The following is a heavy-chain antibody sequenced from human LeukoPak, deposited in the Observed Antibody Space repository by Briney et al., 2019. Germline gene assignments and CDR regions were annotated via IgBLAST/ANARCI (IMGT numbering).Heavy chain of an antibody. D-gene: IGHD3-22*01. CDR2: ISAYNGST. J-gene: IGHJ6*02. V-gene: IGHV1-18*01. CDR1: GYTFTSYG. CDR3: AVLYSSGQARHYYYYGMDV. Sequence: ASVKVSCKASGYTFTSYGISWVRQAPGQGLEWMGWISAYNGSTNYAQKLQGRVTMTTDTSTSTAYMELGSLRSDDTAVYYCAVLYSSGQARHYYYYGMDVWGQGTTVTVSS.